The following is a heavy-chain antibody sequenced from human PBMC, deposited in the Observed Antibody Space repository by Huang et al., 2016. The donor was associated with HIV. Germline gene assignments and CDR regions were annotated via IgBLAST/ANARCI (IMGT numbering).Heavy chain of an antibody. Sequence: QVQLQQWGAGLLRLSETLSLTCAVYGGSFSGSSGTWIRQPPGKGLEWSGEINHSESTNYNPSLKSRVTISGDTSRNQFSVTVTSVTAADTAVYYCARGQGGYYYYYMDVWGKGTTVTVSS. CDR1: GGSFSGSS. CDR2: INHSEST. J-gene: IGHJ6*03. V-gene: IGHV4-34*01. CDR3: ARGQGGYYYYYMDV.